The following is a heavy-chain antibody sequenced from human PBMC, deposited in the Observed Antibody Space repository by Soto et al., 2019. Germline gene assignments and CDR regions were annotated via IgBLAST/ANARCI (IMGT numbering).Heavy chain of an antibody. D-gene: IGHD3-22*01. CDR3: AAVPYYDAGSDYFDY. Sequence: QMQLVQSGPEVKKPGTSVKVSCKASGFAFTNSAVQWVRQARGQRLEWIGRIVVGSGKSDSAQKFQERVTMTRDMSTTTAYMELISLRYDDRAVYYCAAVPYYDAGSDYFDYWGEGTLVTVS. CDR1: GFAFTNSA. CDR2: IVVGSGKS. J-gene: IGHJ4*02. V-gene: IGHV1-58*01.